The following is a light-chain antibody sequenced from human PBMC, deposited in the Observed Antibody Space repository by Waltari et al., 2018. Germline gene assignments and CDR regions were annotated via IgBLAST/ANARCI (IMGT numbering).Light chain of an antibody. CDR3: QQTYSVLYT. V-gene: IGKV1-39*01. J-gene: IGKJ2*01. CDR1: QSVSKY. CDR2: GSS. Sequence: DTQMTQSPSSLSASVGDSITITCRASQSVSKYLNWYQQKPGKPPKLLVFGSSSLQSAVPSRFSGSGSWTDFTLTISSLQPEDFATYYCQQTYSVLYTFGQGTKLQI.